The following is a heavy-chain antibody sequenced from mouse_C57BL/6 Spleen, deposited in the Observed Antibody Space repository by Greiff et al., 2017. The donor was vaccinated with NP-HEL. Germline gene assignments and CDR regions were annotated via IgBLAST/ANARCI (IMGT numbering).Heavy chain of an antibody. V-gene: IGHV1-55*01. J-gene: IGHJ1*03. D-gene: IGHD1-1*01. CDR1: GYTFTSYW. CDR2: IYPGSGST. CDR3: ASSPMAGYYCSSYDWYFDV. Sequence: QVQLQQPGAELVKPGASVKMSCKASGYTFTSYWITWVKQRPGQGLEWIGDIYPGSGSTNYNGKFKGKATLTADKSSSTAYMQLSSLTSEDSAVYFCASSPMAGYYCSSYDWYFDVWGTGTTVTVSS.